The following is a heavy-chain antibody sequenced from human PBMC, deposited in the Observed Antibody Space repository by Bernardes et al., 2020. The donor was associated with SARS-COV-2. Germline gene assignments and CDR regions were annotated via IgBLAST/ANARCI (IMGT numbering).Heavy chain of an antibody. CDR1: GFTFSSSV. J-gene: IGHJ4*02. V-gene: IGHV3-48*03. CDR3: AREYTYGFDS. D-gene: IGHD5-18*01. Sequence: GGSLRLSCAASGFTFSSSVMNWVRQAPGKGLEWVSYISTGGSTKYYADSVKGRFTISRDNAKNSLYLQMNSLRAEDTAGYYCAREYTYGFDSWGQGTLVTVSS. CDR2: ISTGGSTK.